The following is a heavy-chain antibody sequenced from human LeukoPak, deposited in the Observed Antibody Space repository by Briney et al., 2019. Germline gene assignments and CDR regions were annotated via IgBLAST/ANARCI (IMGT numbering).Heavy chain of an antibody. V-gene: IGHV3-23*02. Sequence: GGSLTLPCSVSVVVFGTWAILGPRQAPGKGLEWVASISGKGGHNTYYGDSVKGRFTISRGDSKNTLYLHMNSLRVEHTAVYNCGNSQGNWGQGAQVTVSS. J-gene: IGHJ4*02. CDR2: ISGKGGHNT. CDR3: GNSQGN. CDR1: VVVFGTWA.